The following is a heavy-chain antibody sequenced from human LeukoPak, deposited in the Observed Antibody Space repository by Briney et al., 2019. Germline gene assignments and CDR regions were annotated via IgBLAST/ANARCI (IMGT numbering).Heavy chain of an antibody. J-gene: IGHJ4*02. D-gene: IGHD2-15*01. Sequence: PGGSLRLSCAACGFTFSSYDMHWVRQATGKGLEWVSAIGTAGDTYYPGSVKGRFTISRENAKNSLYLQMNSLRVGDTAVYYCVRGPYCSGGSCYGHFDYWGQGTLVTASS. CDR2: IGTAGDT. V-gene: IGHV3-13*01. CDR1: GFTFSSYD. CDR3: VRGPYCSGGSCYGHFDY.